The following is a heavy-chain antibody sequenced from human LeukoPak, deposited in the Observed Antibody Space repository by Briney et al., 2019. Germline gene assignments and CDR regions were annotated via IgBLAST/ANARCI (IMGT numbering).Heavy chain of an antibody. CDR3: ARGTTNFWSGYYTGDYFDY. J-gene: IGHJ4*02. CDR2: INHSGST. D-gene: IGHD3-3*01. Sequence: PSETLSLTCAVYGGSFSGYYWSWIRQPPGKGLEWIGEINHSGSTNYNPSLKSRVTISVDTSKNQFSLKLSSVTAAGTAVYYCARGTTNFWSGYYTGDYFDYWGQGTLVTVSS. V-gene: IGHV4-34*01. CDR1: GGSFSGYY.